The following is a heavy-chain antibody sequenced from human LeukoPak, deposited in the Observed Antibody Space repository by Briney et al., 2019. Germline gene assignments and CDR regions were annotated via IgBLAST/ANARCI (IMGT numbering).Heavy chain of an antibody. V-gene: IGHV1-46*01. D-gene: IGHD3-10*01. Sequence: ASVKVSCKASGYTFTSYYMHWVRQAPGQGLEWMGIINPSGGSTSYAQKFQGRVTMTRDTSTSTVYMELSSLRSEDTAVYYCARDKITMVRGPGAGYYYYMDVWGKGTTVTISS. CDR3: ARDKITMVRGPGAGYYYYMDV. CDR1: GYTFTSYY. J-gene: IGHJ6*03. CDR2: INPSGGST.